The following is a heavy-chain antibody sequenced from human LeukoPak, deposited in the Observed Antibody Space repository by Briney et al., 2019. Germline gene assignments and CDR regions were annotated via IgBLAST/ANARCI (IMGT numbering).Heavy chain of an antibody. Sequence: SVKVSCKTSGGTFNNSAISWGRQPPGQGLEWLGGIIPLFGTAGSAQKFQGRVTITKDESTRTVYLELPSLTSDDTAVYYCARDVHGDYGSGWFDPWGQGTLVSVSS. CDR1: GGTFNNSA. D-gene: IGHD4-17*01. CDR3: ARDVHGDYGSGWFDP. J-gene: IGHJ5*02. V-gene: IGHV1-69*05. CDR2: IIPLFGTA.